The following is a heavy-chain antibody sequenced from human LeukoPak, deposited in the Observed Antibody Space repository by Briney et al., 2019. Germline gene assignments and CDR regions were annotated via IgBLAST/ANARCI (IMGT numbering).Heavy chain of an antibody. CDR3: TAPRTRYFDWLSDY. CDR2: IRSKAYGGTT. J-gene: IGHJ4*02. CDR1: GFTFGDYA. Sequence: PGGSLRLSCTASGFTFGDYAMSWIRQAPGKGLEWVGFIRSKAYGGTTQYAASVKGRFTISRDDSKSIAYLQMNSQKTEDTAVYYCTAPRTRYFDWLSDYWGQGTLITVSS. V-gene: IGHV3-49*03. D-gene: IGHD3-9*01.